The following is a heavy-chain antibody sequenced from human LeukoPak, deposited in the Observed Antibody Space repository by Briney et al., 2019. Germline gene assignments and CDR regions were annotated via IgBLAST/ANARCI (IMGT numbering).Heavy chain of an antibody. CDR3: AREPRVTMSTAAFDI. CDR2: ISYDGSNK. V-gene: IGHV3-30-3*01. CDR1: GFTFSGYA. Sequence: GGSLRLSCVGSGFTFSGYAMHWVRQAPAKGLEWVEVISYDGSNKYYADSVKGRFTISRDNSKNTLYLQMNSLRAEDTTVYHCAREPRVTMSTAAFDIWGQGTMVTVSS. J-gene: IGHJ3*02. D-gene: IGHD2-2*01.